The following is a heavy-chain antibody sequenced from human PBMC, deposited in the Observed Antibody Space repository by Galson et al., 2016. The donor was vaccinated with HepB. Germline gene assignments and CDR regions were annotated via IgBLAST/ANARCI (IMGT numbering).Heavy chain of an antibody. CDR2: ISHDGKNK. D-gene: IGHD1-26*01. CDR1: GFTLSPHS. Sequence: SLRLSCAASGFTLSPHSMNWVRQAPGKGLEWVALISHDGKNKHYADSVRGRFTISRDNSKNTVYLQMSSLRGDDTAVYYCARVVVGATDYYYYYGLDVWGQGTTVTVSS. J-gene: IGHJ6*02. CDR3: ARVVVGATDYYYYYGLDV. V-gene: IGHV3-30*14.